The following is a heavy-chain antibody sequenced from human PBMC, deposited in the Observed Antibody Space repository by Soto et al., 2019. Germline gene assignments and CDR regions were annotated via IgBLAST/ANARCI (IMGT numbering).Heavy chain of an antibody. V-gene: IGHV4-34*01. J-gene: IGHJ4*02. D-gene: IGHD6-19*01. Sequence: SETLSLTCAVYGGSFSGYYGSWIRQPPGKGLEWIGEINHSGSTNYNSSLKSRVTISIDTSKNLFSLKLNAVTAADTAVYYCARGYRSGWAYHFDYCGQGPLVTVYS. CDR2: INHSGST. CDR3: ARGYRSGWAYHFDY. CDR1: GGSFSGYY.